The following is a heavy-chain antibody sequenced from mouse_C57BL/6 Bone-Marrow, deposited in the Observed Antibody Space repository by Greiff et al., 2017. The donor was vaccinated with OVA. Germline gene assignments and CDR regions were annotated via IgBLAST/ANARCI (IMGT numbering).Heavy chain of an antibody. V-gene: IGHV1-72*01. J-gene: IGHJ2*01. CDR1: GYTFTSYW. D-gene: IGHD2-2*01. CDR3: AKGGSTMVTTGY. Sequence: QVQLQQPGAELVKPGASVKLSCKASGYTFTSYWMHWVKQRPGRGLEWIGRIDTNSGGTKYNEKFKSKSTLTVDKPSTTAYMQLSSLTSEDSAVYYCAKGGSTMVTTGYWGQGTTLTVSS. CDR2: IDTNSGGT.